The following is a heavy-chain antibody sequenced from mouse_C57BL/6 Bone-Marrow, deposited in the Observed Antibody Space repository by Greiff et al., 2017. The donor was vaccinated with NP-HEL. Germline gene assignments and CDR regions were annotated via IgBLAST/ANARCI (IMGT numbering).Heavy chain of an antibody. CDR2: ISSGSSTI. Sequence: EVNVVESGGGLAKPGGSLKLSCAASGFTFSDYGMHWVRQAPEKGLEWVAYISSGSSTIYYADTVKGRFTISRDNAKNTLFLQMTSLRSEDTAMYYCARRYRGLYYYAMDYWGQGTSVTVSS. J-gene: IGHJ4*01. CDR3: ARRYRGLYYYAMDY. CDR1: GFTFSDYG. D-gene: IGHD2-12*01. V-gene: IGHV5-17*01.